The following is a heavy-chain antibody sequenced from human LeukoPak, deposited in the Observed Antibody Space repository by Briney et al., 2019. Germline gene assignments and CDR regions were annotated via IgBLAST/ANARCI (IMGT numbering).Heavy chain of an antibody. V-gene: IGHV1-2*02. CDR1: GYTFTSYY. CDR2: INPNSGGT. Sequence: GASVKVSCKASGYTFTSYYMHWVRQAPGQGLEWMGWINPNSGGTNYAQKFQGRVTMTRDTSISTAYMELSRLRSDDTAVYYCARDYCSGGSCLDYWGQGTLVTVSS. D-gene: IGHD2-15*01. J-gene: IGHJ4*02. CDR3: ARDYCSGGSCLDY.